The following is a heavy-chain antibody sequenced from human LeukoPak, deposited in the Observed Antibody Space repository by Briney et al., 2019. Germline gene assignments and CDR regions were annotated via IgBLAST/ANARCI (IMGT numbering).Heavy chain of an antibody. D-gene: IGHD3-16*01. CDR2: INPSGGTT. CDR1: GYTFTSYY. Sequence: ASVKVSCKASGYTFTSYYVLWVRQAPGQGLEWMGIINPSGGTTNYAQKFQGRVTMTRDTSTSTVHMELSSLRSEDTAVYYCARVRGGGHYFAYWGQGSLVTVSS. CDR3: ARVRGGGHYFAY. V-gene: IGHV1-46*01. J-gene: IGHJ4*02.